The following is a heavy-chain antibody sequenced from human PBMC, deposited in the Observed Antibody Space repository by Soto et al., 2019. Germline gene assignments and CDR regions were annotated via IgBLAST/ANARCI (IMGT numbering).Heavy chain of an antibody. J-gene: IGHJ4*02. D-gene: IGHD4-17*01. V-gene: IGHV2-5*02. CDR1: GFSLSTSGVG. CDR3: VHRRGADTATVDFDY. CDR2: IYWDDDT. Sequence: SGPTLVNPTQTLTPTCTFSGFSLSTSGVGVGWIRQPPGKALEWLALIYWDDDTRYRPSLKSRLTITKDTSKNQVVLTMTNMDPVDTATYYCVHRRGADTATVDFDYWGQGTLVTVSS.